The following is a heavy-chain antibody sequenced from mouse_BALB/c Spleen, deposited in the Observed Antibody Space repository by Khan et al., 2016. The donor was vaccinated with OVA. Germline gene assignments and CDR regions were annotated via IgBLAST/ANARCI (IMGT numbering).Heavy chain of an antibody. V-gene: IGHV1S137*01. CDR2: ISTHYGNV. CDR1: GYTFTDYA. Sequence: QVQLKESGPELVRPGVSVKISCKGSGYTFTDYAMHWVKQSHAKSLEWIGVISTHYGNVDSNQKFKGKATMTVDKSSNTAYMELARFTSEDPAIYYCARWSGNDRFAYWGQGTLVTVSA. CDR3: ARWSGNDRFAY. D-gene: IGHD2-2*01. J-gene: IGHJ3*01.